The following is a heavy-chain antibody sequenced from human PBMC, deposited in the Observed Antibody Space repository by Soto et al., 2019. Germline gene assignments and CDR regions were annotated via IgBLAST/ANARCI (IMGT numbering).Heavy chain of an antibody. V-gene: IGHV3-30*18. J-gene: IGHJ6*02. CDR2: ISYDGSNK. D-gene: IGHD3-10*01. CDR3: AKGEYYYGSGSPYYGMDV. Sequence: PGGSLRLSCAASGFTFSSYGMHWVRQAPGKGLEWVAVISYDGSNKYYAGSVKGRFTISRDSSKNTLYLEMNSLRPEDTAVYYCAKGEYYYGSGSPYYGMDVWGQGTTVTVSS. CDR1: GFTFSSYG.